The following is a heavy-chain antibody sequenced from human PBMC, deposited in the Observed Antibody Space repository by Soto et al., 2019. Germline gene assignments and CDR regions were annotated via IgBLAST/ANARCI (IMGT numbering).Heavy chain of an antibody. J-gene: IGHJ3*02. CDR3: ARGAATKILVLMYDALEI. V-gene: IGHV1-69*02. CDR1: GGTFSSYT. Sequence: ASVKVSCKASGGTFSSYTITWVRQAPGQGLEWMGRIVPILGIPNYAQKFQGRVTISADESTRTVNMELSSLRSEDTAVYYCARGAATKILVLMYDALEIWGQGTMVTVSS. D-gene: IGHD5-12*01. CDR2: IVPILGIP.